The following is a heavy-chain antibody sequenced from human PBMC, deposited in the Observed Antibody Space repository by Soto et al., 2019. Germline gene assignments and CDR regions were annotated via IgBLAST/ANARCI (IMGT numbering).Heavy chain of an antibody. V-gene: IGHV4-39*01. D-gene: IGHD2-15*01. J-gene: IGHJ4*02. CDR1: GGSIYRSGYY. CDR3: GKVLVGATGHTDSDS. CDR2: IDYNGVT. Sequence: TLSLTCTVSGGSIYRSGYYWGWIRQPPGRGLEWIGNIDYNGVTYSNPSLKSRVTISRDTSKNQFSLKLTSVTAADTALYYCGKVLVGATGHTDSDSWGPGTLVTVSS.